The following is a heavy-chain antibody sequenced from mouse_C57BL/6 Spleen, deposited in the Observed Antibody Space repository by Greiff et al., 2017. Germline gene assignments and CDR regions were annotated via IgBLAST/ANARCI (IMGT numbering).Heavy chain of an antibody. CDR2: IYPGDGDT. D-gene: IGHD1-1*01. CDR1: GYAFSSSW. CDR3: ARRAFITTVVADD. J-gene: IGHJ2*01. Sequence: VQLQQSGPELVKPGASVKISCKASGYAFSSSWMNWVKQRPGKGLEWIGRIYPGDGDTNYNGKFKGKATLTADKSSSTAYMQLSSLTSEDSAVYFCARRAFITTVVADDWGQGTTLTVSS. V-gene: IGHV1-82*01.